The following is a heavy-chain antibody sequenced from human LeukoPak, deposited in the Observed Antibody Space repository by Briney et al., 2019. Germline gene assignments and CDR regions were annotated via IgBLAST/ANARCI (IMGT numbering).Heavy chain of an antibody. Sequence: ASVKVSCKASGYTFTDYYMHWVRQAPGQGFEWMGWINPNDGDTNYAQKFRGRVTMTRDTSISTAHMEVSRLRSDDTAVYYCARANFLYCSSSTCLFDYWGQGTLVTVSS. CDR2: INPNDGDT. CDR1: GYTFTDYY. CDR3: ARANFLYCSSSTCLFDY. D-gene: IGHD2-2*01. J-gene: IGHJ4*02. V-gene: IGHV1-2*02.